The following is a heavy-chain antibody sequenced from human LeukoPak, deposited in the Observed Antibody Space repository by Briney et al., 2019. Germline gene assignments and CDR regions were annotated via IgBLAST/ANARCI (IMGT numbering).Heavy chain of an antibody. CDR3: ARRNYGDSRRWVDP. CDR1: GYTFTSYA. Sequence: ASVKVSCKASGYTFTSYAMNWVRQAPGQGLEWMGWINTNTGNPTYAQGFTGRFVFPLDTSVSTAYLQISSLKAEDTAVYYCARRNYGDSRRWVDPWGQGTLVTVSS. J-gene: IGHJ5*02. D-gene: IGHD4-17*01. CDR2: INTNTGNP. V-gene: IGHV7-4-1*02.